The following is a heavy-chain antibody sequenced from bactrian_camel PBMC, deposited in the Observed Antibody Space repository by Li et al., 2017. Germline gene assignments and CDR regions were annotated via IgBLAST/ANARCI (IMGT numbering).Heavy chain of an antibody. V-gene: IGHV3S5*01. Sequence: QVQLVESGGGLVQPGGSLRLSCGASGHTYSSNCMGWFRQAPGKGLEWVSSIYTDGSGPYYAEFVKGRLTMSSDNAENTVYLQMNSLKPEDTAVYYCVKDDWGWSFGSWGQGTQVTVS. CDR3: VKDDWGWSFGS. J-gene: IGHJ6*01. D-gene: IGHD5*01. CDR1: GHTYSSNC. CDR2: IYTDGSGP.